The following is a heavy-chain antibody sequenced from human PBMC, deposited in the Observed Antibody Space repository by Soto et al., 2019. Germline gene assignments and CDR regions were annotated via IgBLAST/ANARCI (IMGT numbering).Heavy chain of an antibody. CDR2: VKSKTDGGTT. Sequence: EVRLVESGGGLVKPGGSLRPACASSGFTFSNAWINWVRQAPGKGLEWGGRVKSKTDGGTTDFAAPVKGRFAISRDDSKNMVYLEMNSLKPEYTGIYYCNTDSYLTSIIVRFDYWGHGTLVTVSS. J-gene: IGHJ4*01. CDR3: NTDSYLTSIIVRFDY. V-gene: IGHV3-15*07. D-gene: IGHD3-22*01. CDR1: GFTFSNAW.